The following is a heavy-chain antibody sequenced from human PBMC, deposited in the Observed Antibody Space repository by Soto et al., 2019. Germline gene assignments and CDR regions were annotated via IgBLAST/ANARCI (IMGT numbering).Heavy chain of an antibody. CDR1: GGSFSGYY. D-gene: IGHD2-15*01. CDR3: ARVAGGCSGGSCYSLADY. J-gene: IGHJ4*02. CDR2: INHSGST. V-gene: IGHV4-34*01. Sequence: SETLSLTCAVYGGSFSGYYWSWIRQPPGKGLEWIGEINHSGSTNYNPSLKSRVTISVDTSKNQFSLKLSSVTAADTAVYYCARVAGGCSGGSCYSLADYWGQGTLVTVSS.